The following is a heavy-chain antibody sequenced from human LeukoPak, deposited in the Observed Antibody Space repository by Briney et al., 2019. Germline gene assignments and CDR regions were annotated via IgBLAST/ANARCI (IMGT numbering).Heavy chain of an antibody. J-gene: IGHJ4*02. CDR3: AKDLSSEYGEVPY. V-gene: IGHV3-30-3*01. D-gene: IGHD4-17*01. CDR1: GFTFSDYA. Sequence: PGGSLRLSCAASGFTFSDYAMHWVRQAPGKGLEWVAVISKDGSDKYYPGSVRGRFTISRDNSKNTIYLQMDSLRAEDTAVYYCAKDLSSEYGEVPYWGQGTLVTVSS. CDR2: ISKDGSDK.